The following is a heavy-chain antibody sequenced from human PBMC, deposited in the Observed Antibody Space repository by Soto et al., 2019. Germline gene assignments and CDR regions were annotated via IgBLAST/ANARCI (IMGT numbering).Heavy chain of an antibody. Sequence: QVQLVESGGGAVQPGGSRRLSCAASEFTFSNYAMHWVRQAPGKGLQWLAVISDDGNNKYYADTVEGRFTISRDNSKKTVYLKMNSLRLEDTAVYYCARGPSYRDSYFDQWGQGTLVTVSS. CDR3: ARGPSYRDSYFDQ. J-gene: IGHJ4*02. CDR1: EFTFSNYA. V-gene: IGHV3-30*03. D-gene: IGHD4-4*01. CDR2: ISDDGNNK.